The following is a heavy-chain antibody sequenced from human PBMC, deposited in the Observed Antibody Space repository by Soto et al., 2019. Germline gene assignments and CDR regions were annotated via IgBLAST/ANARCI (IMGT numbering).Heavy chain of an antibody. J-gene: IGHJ1*01. CDR2: ISAYNGNT. V-gene: IGHV1-18*01. CDR3: ARALRAYGYRRQH. D-gene: IGHD3-16*02. CDR1: GYAFTNDG. Sequence: ASVKVSCKASGYAFTNDGIRWVRQAPGQGRGWGGWISAYNGNTNYAQGFQGRVTMTTDTATSTAYTELRSLRYDDTAVYCCARALRAYGYRRQH.